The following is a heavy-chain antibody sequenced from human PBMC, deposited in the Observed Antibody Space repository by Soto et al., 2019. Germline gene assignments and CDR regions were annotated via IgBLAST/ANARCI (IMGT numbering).Heavy chain of an antibody. CDR1: GYTFTSYG. CDR2: ISANNGNT. Sequence: QVQLVQSGAEVKKPGASVKVSCKASGYTFTSYGISWVRQAPGQGLEWMGWISANNGNTNYAQKHQGRITMTADTATSTACVELRSLRSDDTAVYYCERDSHVSIFGVVHDYWGQGTLVTVSS. D-gene: IGHD3-3*01. J-gene: IGHJ4*02. CDR3: ERDSHVSIFGVVHDY. V-gene: IGHV1-18*01.